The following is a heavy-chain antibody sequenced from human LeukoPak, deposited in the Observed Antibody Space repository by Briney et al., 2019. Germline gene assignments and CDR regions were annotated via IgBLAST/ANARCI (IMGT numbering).Heavy chain of an antibody. CDR1: GGSFSGYY. Sequence: SETLSLTCAVYGGSFSGYYWSWIRQPPGKGLEWIGEINHSGSTNYNPSLKSRVTISVDTSKNQFSLKLSSVTAADTAVYYCARDQYHPSSTSSYYYMDVWGKGTTVTVSS. CDR2: INHSGST. D-gene: IGHD2-2*01. V-gene: IGHV4-34*01. CDR3: ARDQYHPSSTSSYYYMDV. J-gene: IGHJ6*03.